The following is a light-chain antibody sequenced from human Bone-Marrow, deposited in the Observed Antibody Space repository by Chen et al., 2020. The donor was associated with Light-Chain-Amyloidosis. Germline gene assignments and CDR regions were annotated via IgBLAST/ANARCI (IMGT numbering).Light chain of an antibody. CDR1: NIGSTS. J-gene: IGLJ3*02. Sequence: SYVLTPPSSVSVAPGQTATIACGGNNIGSTSVHWYQQTPGQAPLLVVYDDSDRPSGIPERLSGSNSGNTATLTISRVEDGDEADYYWQVWDRSSDRPVFGGGTKLTVL. CDR2: DDS. CDR3: QVWDRSSDRPV. V-gene: IGLV3-21*02.